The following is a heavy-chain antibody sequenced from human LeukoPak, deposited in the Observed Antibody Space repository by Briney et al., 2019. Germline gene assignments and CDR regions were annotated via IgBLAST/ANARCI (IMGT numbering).Heavy chain of an antibody. CDR3: AKDLYSSSWYGGVFGDY. CDR1: GFDFSSNW. D-gene: IGHD6-13*01. Sequence: PGGSLRLSCAASGFDFSSNWMHWVRHAPGQGLVWVSRIKGDGISTNYADSVKGRFTISRDNSKNTLYLQMNSLRAEDTAVYYCAKDLYSSSWYGGVFGDYWGQGTLVTVSS. CDR2: IKGDGIST. V-gene: IGHV3-74*01. J-gene: IGHJ4*02.